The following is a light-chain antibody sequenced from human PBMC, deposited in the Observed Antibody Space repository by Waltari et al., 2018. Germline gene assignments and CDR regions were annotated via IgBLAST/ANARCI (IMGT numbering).Light chain of an antibody. CDR2: DAS. CDR3: QQFDHLPT. J-gene: IGKJ5*01. CDR1: HDINNF. Sequence: DIQMTQSPSSLSASVGDTVTITCQASHDINNFLKWYQQKPGKAPKLLIYDASNLETGVPSRFSGSGSGTDFTFTISSLQPEDIATYYCQQFDHLPTFGQGTRLEIK. V-gene: IGKV1-33*01.